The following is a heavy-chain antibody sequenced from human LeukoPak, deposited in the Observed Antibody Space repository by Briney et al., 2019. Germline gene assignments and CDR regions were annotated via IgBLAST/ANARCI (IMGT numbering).Heavy chain of an antibody. D-gene: IGHD2-2*01. CDR3: AREKKSSTSMDY. CDR2: ISGSGGTT. Sequence: GGSLRLSCAASGFTFSNHAMSWVRQAPGKGLEWVSAISGSGGTTYYADSVKGRFTISRDNSKNTLYLQMNSLRAEDTAVYYCAREKKSSTSMDYWGQGTLVTVST. J-gene: IGHJ4*02. CDR1: GFTFSNHA. V-gene: IGHV3-23*01.